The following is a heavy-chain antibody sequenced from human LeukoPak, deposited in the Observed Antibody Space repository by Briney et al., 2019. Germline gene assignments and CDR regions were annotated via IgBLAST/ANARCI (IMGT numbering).Heavy chain of an antibody. D-gene: IGHD6-13*01. CDR1: GGSISSGGYY. CDR3: ARAGSSSPLLIDY. V-gene: IGHV4-31*03. Sequence: SGTLSLTCTVSGGSISSGGYYWSWIRQHPGKGLEWIGYIYYSGSTYYNPSLKSRVTISVDTSKNQFSLKLSSVTAADTAVYYCARAGSSSPLLIDYWGQGTLVTVSS. CDR2: IYYSGST. J-gene: IGHJ4*02.